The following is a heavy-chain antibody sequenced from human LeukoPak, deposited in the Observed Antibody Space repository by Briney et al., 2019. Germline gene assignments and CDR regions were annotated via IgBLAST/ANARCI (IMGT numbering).Heavy chain of an antibody. J-gene: IGHJ6*02. CDR3: AGHMSYGMDV. CDR1: GFTLSSYG. V-gene: IGHV3-74*01. Sequence: GGSLRLSCAASGFTLSSYGMHWVRQPPGKGLLWVSRLSSGGSSTTYADSVEGRFTISRDNGKNTLYLQMNSLRAEDTAVYYCAGHMSYGMDVWGQGTTVTVSS. CDR2: LSSGGSST. D-gene: IGHD2-21*01.